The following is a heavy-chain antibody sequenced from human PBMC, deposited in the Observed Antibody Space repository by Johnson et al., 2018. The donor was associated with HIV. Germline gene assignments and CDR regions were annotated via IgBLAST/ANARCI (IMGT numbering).Heavy chain of an antibody. CDR3: TTHYVLGGLIAFDI. J-gene: IGHJ3*02. CDR2: ISWNSGSI. Sequence: QLVESGGGLVQPVRSLRLSCAASGFNLGDYAMHWVRQAPGKGLEWVSGISWNSGSIGYADSVKGRFTISRDNAKNSLYLQMNSLRAEDTAVYYCTTHYVLGGLIAFDIWGQGTMVTVSS. D-gene: IGHD3-10*02. V-gene: IGHV3-9*01. CDR1: GFNLGDYA.